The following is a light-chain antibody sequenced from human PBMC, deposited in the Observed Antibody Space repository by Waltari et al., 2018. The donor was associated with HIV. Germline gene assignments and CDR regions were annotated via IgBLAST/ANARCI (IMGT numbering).Light chain of an antibody. V-gene: IGLV3-21*04. J-gene: IGLJ3*02. CDR1: NIGGKS. Sequence: SYVLTQPPSVAVAPGMTATITCGGDNIGGKSVHWYQQKPGQARVVVIYDDRVRPSEIPERFSGANSGNTATLTISGVEVGDEADYSCHVWDSRSDVVFGGGTKLTVL. CDR2: DDR. CDR3: HVWDSRSDVV.